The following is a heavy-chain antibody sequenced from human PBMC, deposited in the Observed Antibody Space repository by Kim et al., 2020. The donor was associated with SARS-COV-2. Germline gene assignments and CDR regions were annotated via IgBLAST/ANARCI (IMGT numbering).Heavy chain of an antibody. D-gene: IGHD6-6*01. V-gene: IGHV1-46*02. CDR1: GDTFKNYY. Sequence: ASVKVSCKASGDTFKNYYMYWLRQAPGQGLEWMGVITPSGDGRTYTPKFQGRFTLTRDTSTSTVHLVLSSLRSEDTAVYFCATRPSCRSAEVCFGLEFWGQGTLVTVSS. CDR3: ATRPSCRSAEVCFGLEF. CDR2: ITPSGDGR. J-gene: IGHJ4*02.